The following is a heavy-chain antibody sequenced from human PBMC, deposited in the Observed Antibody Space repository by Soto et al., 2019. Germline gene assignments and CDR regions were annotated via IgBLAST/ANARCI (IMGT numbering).Heavy chain of an antibody. D-gene: IGHD3-22*01. CDR3: ARAGRDDSSGYGYYYYYYGMDV. J-gene: IGHJ6*02. CDR2: INPNSGGT. CDR1: GYTFTGYY. V-gene: IGHV1-2*02. Sequence: QVQLVQSGAEVKKPGASVKVSCKASGYTFTGYYMHWVRQAPGQGLEWMGWINPNSGGTNYAQKVQGRVTMTRDTSISTAYMELSRLRSDDTAVYYCARAGRDDSSGYGYYYYYYGMDVWGQGTTVTVSS.